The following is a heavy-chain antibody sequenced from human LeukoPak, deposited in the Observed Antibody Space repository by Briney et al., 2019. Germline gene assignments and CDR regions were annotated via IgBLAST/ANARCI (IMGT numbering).Heavy chain of an antibody. CDR3: ARHRLPARGSYYMDV. CDR2: IYYSGST. Sequence: SGTLSLTCAVSGGSIGASINSPNWWSWVRQPPGKGLEWIGSIYYSGSTYYNPSLKSRVTISVDTSKNQFSLKLSSVTAADTAVYYCARHRLPARGSYYMDVWGKGTTVTVSS. J-gene: IGHJ6*03. D-gene: IGHD2-2*01. V-gene: IGHV4-39*01. CDR1: GGSIGASINSPNW.